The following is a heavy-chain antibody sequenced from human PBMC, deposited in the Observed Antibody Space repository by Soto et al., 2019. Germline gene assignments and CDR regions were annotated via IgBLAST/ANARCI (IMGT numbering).Heavy chain of an antibody. CDR1: GGTFSSYA. D-gene: IGHD6-6*01. V-gene: IGHV1-69*13. J-gene: IGHJ4*02. CDR2: IIPIFGTA. Sequence: SVEVSCKASGGTFSSYAISWVRQAPGQGLEWMGGIIPIFGTANYAQKFQGRVTITADESTSTAYMELSSLRSEDTAVYYCARAKLRETYFDYWGQGTLVTVSS. CDR3: ARAKLRETYFDY.